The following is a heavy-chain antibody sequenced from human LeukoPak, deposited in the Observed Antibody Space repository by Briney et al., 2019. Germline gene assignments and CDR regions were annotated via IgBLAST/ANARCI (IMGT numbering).Heavy chain of an antibody. V-gene: IGHV3-7*01. Sequence: GGSLRPSCAVSGFTFSSHWMTWVRQAPGRGLEWLANIKPDGSEKYYVDSVKGRFAISRDNAKNSLYLQMDSLRAEDTALYFCARDGSDYVEGDYWGQGTLVTVSS. D-gene: IGHD4-17*01. CDR2: IKPDGSEK. CDR3: ARDGSDYVEGDY. J-gene: IGHJ4*02. CDR1: GFTFSSHW.